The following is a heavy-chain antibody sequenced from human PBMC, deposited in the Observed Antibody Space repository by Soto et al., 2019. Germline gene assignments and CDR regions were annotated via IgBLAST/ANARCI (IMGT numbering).Heavy chain of an antibody. Sequence: AAVKVSCKSSGYTFTSYGISWVRQAPGQGLGWMGWISAYNGNTNYAQKLQGRVTMTTDTSTSTAYMELRSLRSDDTAVYYCARAKRSGYYYYYGMEGWGEGTTVPVYS. CDR3: ARAKRSGYYYYYGMEG. CDR1: GYTFTSYG. J-gene: IGHJ6*02. D-gene: IGHD3-3*01. CDR2: ISAYNGNT. V-gene: IGHV1-18*01.